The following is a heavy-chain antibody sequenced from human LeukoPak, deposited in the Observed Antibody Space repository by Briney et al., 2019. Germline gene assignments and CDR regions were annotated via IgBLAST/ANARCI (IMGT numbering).Heavy chain of an antibody. V-gene: IGHV3-7*03. J-gene: IGHJ6*02. Sequence: GRSLRLSCAASGFTFRTYAMHWARQAPGKGLEWVASINHNGNVNYYVDSVKGRFTISRDNAKNSLYLQMSNLRAEDTAVYFCARGGGLDVWGQGATVTVSS. CDR1: GFTFRTYA. CDR3: ARGGGLDV. D-gene: IGHD3-16*01. CDR2: INHNGNVN.